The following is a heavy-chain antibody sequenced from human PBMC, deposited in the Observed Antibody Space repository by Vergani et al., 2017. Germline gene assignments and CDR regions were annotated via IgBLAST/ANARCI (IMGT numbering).Heavy chain of an antibody. J-gene: IGHJ4*02. D-gene: IGHD6-19*01. CDR1: GFTFSNAW. Sequence: EVQLVESGGGLVKPGGSLRLSCAASGFTFSNAWMSWVRQAPGKGLEWVGRIKSKTDGGTTDYAAPVKGRFTISRDDSKNTLYLQMNSLKTEDTAVYYCTTESLRIPSGYSSGWYAGLALDYWGQGTLVTVSS. V-gene: IGHV3-15*01. CDR2: IKSKTDGGTT. CDR3: TTESLRIPSGYSSGWYAGLALDY.